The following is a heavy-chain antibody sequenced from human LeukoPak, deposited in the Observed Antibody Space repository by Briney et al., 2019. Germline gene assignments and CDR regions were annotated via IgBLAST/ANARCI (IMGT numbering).Heavy chain of an antibody. V-gene: IGHV3-23*01. CDR2: ISGSGGGT. J-gene: IGHJ5*02. D-gene: IGHD5-18*01. Sequence: PGGSLRLSCAASGFTFSSYAMSWVRQAPGKGLEWVSAISGSGGGTYYADSVKGRFTISRDNSKNTLYLQMNSLRAEDTAVYYCAKAPGYSYGYNWFDPWGQGTLVTVSS. CDR3: AKAPGYSYGYNWFDP. CDR1: GFTFSSYA.